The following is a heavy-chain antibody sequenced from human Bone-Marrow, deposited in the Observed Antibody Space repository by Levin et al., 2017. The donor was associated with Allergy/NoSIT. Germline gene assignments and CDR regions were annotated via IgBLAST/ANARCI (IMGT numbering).Heavy chain of an antibody. CDR3: ARRNLLNYHGQSYRHFDL. V-gene: IGHV5-51*01. J-gene: IGHJ2*01. Sequence: GGSLRLSCKGSGYTFSTYWIGWVRQMPGKGLEWMGIIYPDDSDTMYSPSFQGQVTISADRSISTAYLQWSSLKASDTAVYFCARRNLLNYHGQSYRHFDLWGRGTQVTVSS. CDR1: GYTFSTYW. CDR2: IYPDDSDT. D-gene: IGHD3-10*01.